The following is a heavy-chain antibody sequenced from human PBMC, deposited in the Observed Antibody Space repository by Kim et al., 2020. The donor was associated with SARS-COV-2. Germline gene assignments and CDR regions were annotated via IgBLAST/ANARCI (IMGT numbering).Heavy chain of an antibody. V-gene: IGHV3-30*02. Sequence: GGSLRLSCAASGFTFSRYGMHWVRQAPGKGLEWVAIIWSDGSNIDYADSGKGRFTISRDNSKSILYLQMNSLRAEDTAIYDRAIDVGFGVTDGPDVLGQG. CDR2: IWSDGSNI. D-gene: IGHD3-10*01. CDR3: AIDVGFGVTDGPDV. CDR1: GFTFSRYG. J-gene: IGHJ3*01.